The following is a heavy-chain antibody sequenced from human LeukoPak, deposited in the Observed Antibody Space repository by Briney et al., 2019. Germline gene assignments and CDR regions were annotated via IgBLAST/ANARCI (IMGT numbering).Heavy chain of an antibody. CDR1: GYTFTAYY. D-gene: IGHD3-22*01. V-gene: IGHV1-2*02. J-gene: IGHJ5*02. CDR2: INPNSGVT. CDR3: ARDIGGYGDDP. Sequence: ASVKVSCKAFGYTFTAYYMHWVRQAPGQGPEWMGWINPNSGVTNYAQKLQGRVTMTTDTSTSTAYMELRSLRSDDTAVYYCARDIGGYGDDPWGQGTLVTVSS.